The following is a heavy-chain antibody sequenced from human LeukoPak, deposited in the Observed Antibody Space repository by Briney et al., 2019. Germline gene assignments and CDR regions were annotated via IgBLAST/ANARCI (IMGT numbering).Heavy chain of an antibody. CDR1: GYTFTDYF. CDR2: ISPNGGTT. D-gene: IGHD2-8*01. CDR3: ARGYCTNGVCRTFDI. Sequence: ASVKVSCKASGYTFTDYFIHWVRQAPGQGLEWMGIISPNGGTTNYAQKFQDRVTMTRDTSTSTAYMELSSLRSEDTAVYYCARGYCTNGVCRTFDIWGQGTLVTVSS. V-gene: IGHV1-46*01. J-gene: IGHJ4*02.